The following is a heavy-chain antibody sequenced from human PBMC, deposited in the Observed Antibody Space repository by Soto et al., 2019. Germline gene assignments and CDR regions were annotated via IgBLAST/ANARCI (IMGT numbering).Heavy chain of an antibody. CDR1: GGSISSSSYY. CDR2: IYYSGST. Sequence: SETLSLTCTVSGGSISSSSYYWGWIRQPPGKGLEWIGSIYYSGSTYYNPSLKSRVTISVDTSKNQFSLKLGSVSAADTAVYYWARRKYYGFAPGGQGTRVTVSS. J-gene: IGHJ5*02. V-gene: IGHV4-39*01. CDR3: ARRKYYGFAP. D-gene: IGHD3-16*01.